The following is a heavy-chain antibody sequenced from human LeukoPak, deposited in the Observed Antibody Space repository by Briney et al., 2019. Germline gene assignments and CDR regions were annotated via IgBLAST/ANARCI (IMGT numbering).Heavy chain of an antibody. Sequence: PSETPSLTCAVYGGSFSGYYWSWIRQPPGRGLEWIGEINHSGSTNYNPSLKSRVTISVDTSKNQFSLKLSSVTAADTAVYYCWGNPLYGDYVQYYYYGMDVWGQGTTVTVSS. CDR3: WGNPLYGDYVQYYYYGMDV. V-gene: IGHV4-34*03. CDR1: GGSFSGYY. CDR2: INHSGST. D-gene: IGHD4-17*01. J-gene: IGHJ6*02.